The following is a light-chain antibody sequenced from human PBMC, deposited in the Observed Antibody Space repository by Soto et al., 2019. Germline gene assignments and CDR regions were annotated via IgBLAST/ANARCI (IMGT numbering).Light chain of an antibody. V-gene: IGKV3-20*01. Sequence: VLSQSSGTLPLSPGERATLSCRASPSVSSSYLAWYQQKPGQAPRLLIYGASNRATGIPDRFSGSGSGTDFTLTISRLEPEDFAVYYCQQYGNSPITFGQGTRLEIK. CDR1: PSVSSSY. CDR3: QQYGNSPIT. CDR2: GAS. J-gene: IGKJ5*01.